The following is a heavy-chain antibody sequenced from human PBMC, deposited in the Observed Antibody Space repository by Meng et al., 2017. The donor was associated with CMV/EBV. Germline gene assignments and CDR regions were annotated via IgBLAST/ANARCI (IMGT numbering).Heavy chain of an antibody. CDR3: GSAPVLGGFRWYFDL. D-gene: IGHD3-16*01. CDR2: TYYRGST. CDR1: GGSINSYY. V-gene: IGHV4-59*01. J-gene: IGHJ2*01. Sequence: GSLRLSCTVSGGSINSYYWSWIRQLPGKGLEWFGYTYYRGSTNYNPCLKSRVTISVDTSKNQFSLKLSSVTAADTAVYYCGSAPVLGGFRWYFDLWGRGTLVIVSS.